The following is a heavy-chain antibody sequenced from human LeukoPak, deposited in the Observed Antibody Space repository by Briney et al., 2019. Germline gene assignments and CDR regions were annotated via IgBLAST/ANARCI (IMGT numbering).Heavy chain of an antibody. CDR3: AVYSSSWYAFDY. Sequence: GGSLRLSCAASGFTFSSYSMNWVRQAPGKGLEWVSAISGSGGSTYYADSVKGRFTISRDNSKNTLYLQMNSLRAEDTAVYYCAVYSSSWYAFDYWGQGTLVTVSS. J-gene: IGHJ4*02. D-gene: IGHD6-13*01. CDR2: ISGSGGST. V-gene: IGHV3-23*01. CDR1: GFTFSSYS.